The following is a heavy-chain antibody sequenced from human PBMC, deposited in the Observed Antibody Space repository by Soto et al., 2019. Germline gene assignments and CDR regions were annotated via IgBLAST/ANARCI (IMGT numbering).Heavy chain of an antibody. V-gene: IGHV1-69*13. CDR3: AREGGSRGFLAY. J-gene: IGHJ4*02. CDR1: GGTFSSYA. Sequence: ASVKVSCKASGGTFSSYAISWVRQAPGQGLEWMGGIIPIFGTANYAQKFQGRVTITADESTSTAYMELSSLRSEDTAVYYCAREGGSRGFLAYWGRGSLDPVSA. CDR2: IIPIFGTA. D-gene: IGHD2-15*01.